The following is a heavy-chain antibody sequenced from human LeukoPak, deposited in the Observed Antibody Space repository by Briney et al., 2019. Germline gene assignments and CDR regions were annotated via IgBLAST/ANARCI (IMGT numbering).Heavy chain of an antibody. CDR3: ARGPPGRFGYYYYMDV. J-gene: IGHJ6*03. V-gene: IGHV1-2*02. CDR1: GYTFSDYY. D-gene: IGHD3-10*01. CDR2: ISPDSVEK. Sequence: ASVTVSCKASGYTFSDYYMHWVRQAPAQGPEWMAWISPDSVEKKYAQKFQGRVTMTRDTSISTAYMELSRLTSEDTAVYYCARGPPGRFGYYYYMDVWGKGTTVTVSS.